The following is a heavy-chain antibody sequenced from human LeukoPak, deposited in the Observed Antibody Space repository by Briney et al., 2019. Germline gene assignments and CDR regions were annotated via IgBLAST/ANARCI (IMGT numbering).Heavy chain of an antibody. CDR1: GGSFSGYY. CDR2: INHSGST. CDR3: ARHRSITMVRGVIVNWFDP. V-gene: IGHV4-34*01. D-gene: IGHD3-10*01. Sequence: PSEILSLTCAVYGGSFSGYYWSWIRQPPGKGLEWIGEINHSGSTNYNPSLKSRVTISVDTSKNQFSLKLSSVTAADTAVYYCARHRSITMVRGVIVNWFDPWGQGTLVTVSS. J-gene: IGHJ5*02.